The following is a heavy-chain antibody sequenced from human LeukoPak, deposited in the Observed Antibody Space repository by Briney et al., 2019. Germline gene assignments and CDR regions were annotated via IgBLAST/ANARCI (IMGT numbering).Heavy chain of an antibody. D-gene: IGHD6-13*01. CDR3: ARGNLEWAAGTRWFDP. CDR1: GESLSGYH. J-gene: IGHJ5*02. Sequence: SETLSLTCAVYGESLSGYHWSWIRQPPGNGLEWIGEINYSGSANYNPSLKSRVTISLDTSKNQFSLKLSSVTAADTAIYYCARGNLEWAAGTRWFDPWGQGTLVTVSS. V-gene: IGHV4-34*01. CDR2: INYSGSA.